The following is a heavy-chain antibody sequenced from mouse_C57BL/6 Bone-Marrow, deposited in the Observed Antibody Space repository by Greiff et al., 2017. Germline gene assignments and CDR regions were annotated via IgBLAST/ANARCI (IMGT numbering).Heavy chain of an antibody. D-gene: IGHD1-1*01. J-gene: IGHJ4*01. CDR1: GFSFNTYA. CDR3: VSSDYYGSSYRGYYYAMDY. V-gene: IGHV10-1*01. CDR2: IRSKSNNYAT. Sequence: EVMLVESGGGLVQPKGSLKLSCAASGFSFNTYAMNWVRQAPGKGLEWVARIRSKSNNYATYYADSVKDRFTISRDDSESMLYLQMNNLKTEDTAMYYCVSSDYYGSSYRGYYYAMDYWGQGTSVTVSS.